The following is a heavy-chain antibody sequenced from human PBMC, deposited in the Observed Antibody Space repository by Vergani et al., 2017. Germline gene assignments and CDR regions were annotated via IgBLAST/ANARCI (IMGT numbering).Heavy chain of an antibody. V-gene: IGHV3-23*01. J-gene: IGHJ4*02. D-gene: IGHD5-24*01. Sequence: EMQLLESGGGLVQPGGSLRLSCAASGFTFSDYAMNWGRQAPGKGLEWVSSISGSGGNTYYADSVKGRFTISRDNSKNTLYLQMNSLRVEDTAVYYCGRGSDNYNWGQGTLVTVSS. CDR1: GFTFSDYA. CDR2: ISGSGGNT. CDR3: GRGSDNYN.